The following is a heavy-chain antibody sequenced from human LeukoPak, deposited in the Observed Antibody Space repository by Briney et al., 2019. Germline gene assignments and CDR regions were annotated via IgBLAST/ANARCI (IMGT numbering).Heavy chain of an antibody. CDR2: INWNGGST. J-gene: IGHJ4*02. V-gene: IGHV3-20*04. D-gene: IGHD3-3*01. CDR3: ARVRDFWSGYAPRFDY. Sequence: GGSLRLSCAASGFTFDDYGMSWVRQAPGKGLEWVSGINWNGGSTGYADSVKGRFTISRDNAKNSLYLQMNSLRAEDTALYYCARVRDFWSGYAPRFDYWGQGTPVTVSS. CDR1: GFTFDDYG.